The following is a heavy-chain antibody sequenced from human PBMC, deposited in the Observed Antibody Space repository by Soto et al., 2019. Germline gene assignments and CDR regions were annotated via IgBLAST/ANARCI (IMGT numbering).Heavy chain of an antibody. D-gene: IGHD6-13*01. Sequence: ASVKVSCKTSGGTFSRHAINWVRQAPGQGLEWMGIINPSGGSTSYAQKFQGRVTMTRDTSTSTVYMELSSLRSEDTAVYYCAREAAAADNYYYYYGMDVWGQGTTVTVSS. V-gene: IGHV1-46*01. J-gene: IGHJ6*02. CDR3: AREAAAADNYYYYYGMDV. CDR1: GGTFSRHA. CDR2: INPSGGST.